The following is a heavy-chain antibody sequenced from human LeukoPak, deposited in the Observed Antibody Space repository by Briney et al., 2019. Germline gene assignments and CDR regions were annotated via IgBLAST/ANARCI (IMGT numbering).Heavy chain of an antibody. J-gene: IGHJ4*02. Sequence: PGGSLRLSCAASGFTFSSYSMNWVRQAPGRGVEWVSYISSSSSTIYYADSVKGRFTISRDNTKNSLYLQMNSLRAEDTAVYYCARGQRITGYYDSSGYPYWGQGTLVTVSS. V-gene: IGHV3-48*01. CDR2: ISSSSSTI. D-gene: IGHD3-22*01. CDR1: GFTFSSYS. CDR3: ARGQRITGYYDSSGYPY.